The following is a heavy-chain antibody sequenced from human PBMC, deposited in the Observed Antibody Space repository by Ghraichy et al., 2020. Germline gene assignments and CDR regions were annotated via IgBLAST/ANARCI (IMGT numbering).Heavy chain of an antibody. V-gene: IGHV3-53*01. Sequence: LSLTCAASGFTVSSTYMNWVRHAPGKGLEWVSIIYSGGSTYYADSVKGRFTISRDNSKNTLYLQMNSLRAEDTAVYYCARDRPFDYWGQGTLVTVSS. J-gene: IGHJ4*02. CDR2: IYSGGST. CDR1: GFTVSSTY. CDR3: ARDRPFDY.